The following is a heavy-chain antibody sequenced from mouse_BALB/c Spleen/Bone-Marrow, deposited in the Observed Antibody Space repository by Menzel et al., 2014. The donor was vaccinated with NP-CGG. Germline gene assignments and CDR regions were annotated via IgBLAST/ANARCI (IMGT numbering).Heavy chain of an antibody. V-gene: IGHV2-2*01. CDR1: GFSLXTYD. D-gene: IGHD2-1*01. CDR2: IWSGGST. CDR3: ARRNGNFRYYAMDY. J-gene: IGHJ4*01. Sequence: QVQLQQSGPGLVQPSQSLSITCTVSGFSLXTYDVVWVRQSPGKGLEWLGVIWSGGSTDYNAAFISRLSINKDNSKSXVFFKMNKLQAYDTAIYYCARRNGNFRYYAMDYWGQGTSVTVSS.